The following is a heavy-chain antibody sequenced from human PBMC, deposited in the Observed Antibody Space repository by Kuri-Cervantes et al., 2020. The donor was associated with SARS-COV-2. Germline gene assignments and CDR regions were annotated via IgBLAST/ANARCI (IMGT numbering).Heavy chain of an antibody. V-gene: IGHV4-30-2*01. CDR2: IYHSGST. CDR1: GGSISSGGYY. D-gene: IGHD3-22*01. Sequence: SETLSLTCTVSGGSISSGGYYWSWIRQPPGKGLEWIGYIYHSGSTYYNPSLKSRVTISVDRSKNQFSLKLSSVTAADTAVYYCARAPMVVGPFDSWGQGTLVTVSS. CDR3: ARAPMVVGPFDS. J-gene: IGHJ4*02.